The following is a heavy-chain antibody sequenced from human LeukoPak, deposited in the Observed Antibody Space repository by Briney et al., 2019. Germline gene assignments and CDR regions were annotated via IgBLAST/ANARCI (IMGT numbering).Heavy chain of an antibody. J-gene: IGHJ4*02. D-gene: IGHD6-13*01. CDR1: GFTVSSNY. V-gene: IGHV3-53*01. CDR3: ARASMGVSSSFGY. Sequence: GGSLRLSCAASGFTVSSNYMSWVRQAPGKGLEWVSVIYSGGSTYYADSVKGRFTISRDNSKNTLYLQMNSLRAEDTAVYYCARASMGVSSSFGYWGQGTLVTVSS. CDR2: IYSGGST.